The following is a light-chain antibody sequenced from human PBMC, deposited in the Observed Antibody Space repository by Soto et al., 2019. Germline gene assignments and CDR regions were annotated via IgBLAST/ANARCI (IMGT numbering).Light chain of an antibody. V-gene: IGKV1-5*01. CDR2: DAS. CDR1: QSISSW. CDR3: QEYNSYSYT. J-gene: IGKJ2*01. Sequence: DIQMTQSPSTLSASVGDRVTITCRASQSISSWLAWYQQKPGKAPKLLIYDASSLESGVPSRLSGSGSGTEFTLTISSRQPDDFATYYGQEYNSYSYTFGQGTKLEIE.